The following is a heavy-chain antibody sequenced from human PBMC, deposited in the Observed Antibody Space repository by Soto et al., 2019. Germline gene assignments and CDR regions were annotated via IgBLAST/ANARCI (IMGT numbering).Heavy chain of an antibody. J-gene: IGHJ6*03. CDR1: GGTFSSYT. D-gene: IGHD2-8*01. V-gene: IGHV1-69*02. Sequence: SVKVSCKASGGTFSSYTISWVRQAPGQGLEWMGRIIPILGIANYAQKFQGRVTITADKSTSTAYMELSSLRSEDTAVYYCARIMAPDPYYYYMDVWGKGTSVTVSS. CDR3: ARIMAPDPYYYYMDV. CDR2: IIPILGIA.